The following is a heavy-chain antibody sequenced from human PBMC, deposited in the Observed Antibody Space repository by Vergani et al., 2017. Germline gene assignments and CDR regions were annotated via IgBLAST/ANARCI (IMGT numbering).Heavy chain of an antibody. CDR3: ARHSTVEWLVKLGWIDP. CDR2: IYYRWST. V-gene: IGHV4-39*01. Sequence: QLQLRESGPGLVKPSAPLYLTCSVSGASIRSSTYSWGWIRQPPGKRLEWIARIYYRWSTYYNPSLKSRVTISVDTSNNQFSLKLSSVTAADTAVYFCARHSTVEWLVKLGWIDPWGQGILVTVSS. J-gene: IGHJ5*02. D-gene: IGHD6-19*01. CDR1: GASIRSSTYS.